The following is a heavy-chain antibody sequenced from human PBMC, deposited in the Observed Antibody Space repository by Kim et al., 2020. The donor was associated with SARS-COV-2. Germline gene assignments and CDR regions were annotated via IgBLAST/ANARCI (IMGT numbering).Heavy chain of an antibody. CDR3: VREPEGTGNLDN. CDR2: THPSSGRT. V-gene: IGHV1-46*01. Sequence: ASVKVSCKTSGYAFATCYIHWVRQAPGQGLEWMGLTHPSSGRTNFAQNFQGRVTMITDTSTTTVYMDLTSLRSEDTAVYYCVREPEGTGNLDNWGQGTLV. CDR1: GYAFATCY. D-gene: IGHD1-1*01. J-gene: IGHJ4*02.